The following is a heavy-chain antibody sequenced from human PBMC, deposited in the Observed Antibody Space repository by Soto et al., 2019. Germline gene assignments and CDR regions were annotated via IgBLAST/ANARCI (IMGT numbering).Heavy chain of an antibody. CDR2: ISSSSSYI. CDR3: ARSEYDILTGYLPGIYYFDY. D-gene: IGHD3-9*01. CDR1: GFTFSSYS. V-gene: IGHV3-21*01. Sequence: PGGSLRLSCAASGFTFSSYSMNWVRQAPGKGLEWVSSISSSSSYIYYADSVKGRFTISRDNAKNSLYLQMNSLRAEDTAVYYCARSEYDILTGYLPGIYYFDYWGQGTLVTVYS. J-gene: IGHJ4*02.